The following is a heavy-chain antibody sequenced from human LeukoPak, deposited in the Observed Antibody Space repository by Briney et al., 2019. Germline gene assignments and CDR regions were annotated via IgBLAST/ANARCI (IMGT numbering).Heavy chain of an antibody. V-gene: IGHV3-23*01. CDR2: ISGSGGST. CDR3: ARDASRVTNYYGSGSYWFDP. J-gene: IGHJ5*02. D-gene: IGHD3-10*01. Sequence: AGGSLRLSCAASGFTFSSYAMSWVRQAPGKGLEWVSAISGSGGSTYYADSVKGRFTISRDNSKNTLYLQMNSLRAEDTAVYYCARDASRVTNYYGSGSYWFDPWGQGTLVTVSS. CDR1: GFTFSSYA.